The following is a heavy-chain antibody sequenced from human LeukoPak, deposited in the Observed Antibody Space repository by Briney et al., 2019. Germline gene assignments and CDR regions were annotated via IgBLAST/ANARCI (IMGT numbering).Heavy chain of an antibody. J-gene: IGHJ4*02. V-gene: IGHV4-59*01. CDR1: GGSISSYY. Sequence: PSETLSLTCTVSGGSISSYYWSWIRQPPGKGLEWIGYIYYSGSTNYNPSLESRATISVDTSKNQFSLKLSSVTAADTAVYYCARALDCSSTSCQFDYWGQGTLVTVSS. CDR2: IYYSGST. CDR3: ARALDCSSTSCQFDY. D-gene: IGHD2-2*01.